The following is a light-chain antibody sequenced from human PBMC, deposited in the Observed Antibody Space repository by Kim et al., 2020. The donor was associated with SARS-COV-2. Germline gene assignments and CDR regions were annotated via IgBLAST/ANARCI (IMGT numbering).Light chain of an antibody. CDR2: KAS. CDR3: QQYNLYPWT. CDR1: QNIFTW. V-gene: IGKV1-5*03. J-gene: IGKJ1*01. Sequence: ASVGDRVTITCRASQNIFTWLAWYQQKPGKAPKLLMFKASTLETGVPSRFSGDVSGTEFTLTISSLQTDDFATYFCQQYNLYPWTFGQGTKVDIK.